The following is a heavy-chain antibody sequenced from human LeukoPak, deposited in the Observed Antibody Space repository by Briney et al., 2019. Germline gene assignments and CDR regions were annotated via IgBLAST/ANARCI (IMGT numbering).Heavy chain of an antibody. CDR3: AKDMDYYDSSGYFLYFDY. CDR1: GFTFSSYA. CDR2: ISGSGGRT. J-gene: IGHJ4*02. Sequence: PGGSLRLSCAASGFTFSSYAMSWVRQAPGKGLEWVSAISGSGGRTYYADSVKGRFTISRDNSKNTLYLQMNSLRAEDTAVYYCAKDMDYYDSSGYFLYFDYWGQGTLVTVSS. V-gene: IGHV3-23*01. D-gene: IGHD3-22*01.